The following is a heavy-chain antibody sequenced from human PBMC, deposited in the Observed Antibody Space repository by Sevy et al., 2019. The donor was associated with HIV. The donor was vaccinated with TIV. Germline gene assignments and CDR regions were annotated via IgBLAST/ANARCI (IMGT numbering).Heavy chain of an antibody. J-gene: IGHJ4*02. CDR3: ARPSSGWTAGDY. CDR1: GFTFSIYA. D-gene: IGHD6-19*01. CDR2: ISDSSVDI. Sequence: GGSLRLSCAASGFTFSIYAMNWVRQAPGKGLEWVSSISDSSVDIHYADSVKGRFTISRDNAKNSLYLQMNSLRAEDTAVYYCARPSSGWTAGDYWGQGTLVTVSS. V-gene: IGHV3-21*01.